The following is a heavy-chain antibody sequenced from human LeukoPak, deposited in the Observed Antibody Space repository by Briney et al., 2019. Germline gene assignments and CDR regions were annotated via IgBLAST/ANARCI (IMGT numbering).Heavy chain of an antibody. CDR1: GYTFTSYD. CDR2: MNPNSGNT. Sequence: ASVKASCKASGYTFTSYDINWVRQATGQGLEWMGWMNPNSGNTGYAQKFQGRVTMTRNTSISTAYMELSSLRSEDTAVYYCARGLTDNRYYDFWSGSFFYYYYYYMDVWGKGTTVTVSS. J-gene: IGHJ6*03. D-gene: IGHD3-3*01. CDR3: ARGLTDNRYYDFWSGSFFYYYYYYMDV. V-gene: IGHV1-8*01.